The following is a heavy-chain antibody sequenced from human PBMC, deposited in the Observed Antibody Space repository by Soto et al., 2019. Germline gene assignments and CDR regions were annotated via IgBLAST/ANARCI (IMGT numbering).Heavy chain of an antibody. V-gene: IGHV4-34*01. Sequence: QVQLQQWGAGLLKPSETLSLTCAVYGGSFSGYYWSWIRQPPGKGLEWSGEMNHSGSTKYNPSLKSRFTISVDTAKNQFSLKLSSVTAADTAVYYCARNGSYYDFWSGYYFGGGMDVWGQGTTVTVSS. CDR1: GGSFSGYY. D-gene: IGHD3-3*01. CDR2: MNHSGST. CDR3: ARNGSYYDFWSGYYFGGGMDV. J-gene: IGHJ6*02.